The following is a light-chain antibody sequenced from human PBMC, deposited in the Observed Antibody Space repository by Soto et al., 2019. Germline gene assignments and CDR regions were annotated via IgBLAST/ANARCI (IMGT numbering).Light chain of an antibody. CDR1: SSNIGNNY. J-gene: IGLJ1*01. Sequence: QSVLTQPPSVSAAPGQKVTISCSGSSSNIGNNYVSWYQQLPGTAPKLLIYDNNKRPSGIPDRFSGSKSGTSATLGITGLQTGDEADYYCATWDSSLSAGIFGTGTKAPS. V-gene: IGLV1-51*01. CDR2: DNN. CDR3: ATWDSSLSAGI.